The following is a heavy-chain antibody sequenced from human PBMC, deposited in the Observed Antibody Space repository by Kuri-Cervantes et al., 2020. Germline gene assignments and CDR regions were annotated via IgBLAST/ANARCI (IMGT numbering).Heavy chain of an antibody. CDR2: IIPIFGTA. CDR1: GGTFSSYA. J-gene: IGHJ5*02. CDR3: ARGLVRRYSGYDYWFDP. Sequence: SVKVSCKASGGTFSSYAISWVRQAPGQGLEWMGGIIPIFGTANYAQKFQGRVTITADKSTSTAYMELSSLRSEDTAVYYCARGLVRRYSGYDYWFDPWGQGTLVTVSS. V-gene: IGHV1-69*06. D-gene: IGHD5-12*01.